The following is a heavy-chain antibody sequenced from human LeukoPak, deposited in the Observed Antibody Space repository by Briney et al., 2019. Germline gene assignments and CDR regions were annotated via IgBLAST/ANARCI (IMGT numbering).Heavy chain of an antibody. Sequence: PSETLSLTCAVSGYSISSGYYWGWIRQPPGKGLEWIGSVYHSGSTYYNPSLKSRVTISVDTSKNQFSLKLSSVTAADTAVYYCAREAKRAYEIDYWGQGTLVTVSS. J-gene: IGHJ4*02. V-gene: IGHV4-38-2*02. D-gene: IGHD5-12*01. CDR3: AREAKRAYEIDY. CDR2: VYHSGST. CDR1: GYSISSGYY.